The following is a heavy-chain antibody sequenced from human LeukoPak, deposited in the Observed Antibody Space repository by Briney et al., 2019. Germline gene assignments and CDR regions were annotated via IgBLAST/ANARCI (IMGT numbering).Heavy chain of an antibody. CDR2: IIPIFGTA. J-gene: IGHJ6*03. V-gene: IGHV1-69*13. CDR3: ARGSNEDIVVVPAAPEGYYYYMDV. Sequence: GASVKVSCKASGYTFTSYAISWVRQAPGQGLEWMGGIIPIFGTANYAQKFQGRVTITADESTSTAYMELSSLRSEDTAVYYCARGSNEDIVVVPAAPEGYYYYMDVWGKGTTVTVSS. CDR1: GYTFTSYA. D-gene: IGHD2-2*01.